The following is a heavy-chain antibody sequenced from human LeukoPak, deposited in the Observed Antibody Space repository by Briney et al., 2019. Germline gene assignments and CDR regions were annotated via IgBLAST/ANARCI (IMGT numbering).Heavy chain of an antibody. D-gene: IGHD1-1*01. J-gene: IGHJ5*02. CDR2: FYHSGGI. V-gene: IGHV4-59*01. Sequence: SETLSLTCTVSGSSISSYYWHWIRQPPGKGLEWVGHFYHSGGINTNPSLKSRVTISIDTSKNQISLNLRSVTAADTAVYYCARGASSEWNHWFDPWGQGTLVTVSS. CDR3: ARGASSEWNHWFDP. CDR1: GSSISSYY.